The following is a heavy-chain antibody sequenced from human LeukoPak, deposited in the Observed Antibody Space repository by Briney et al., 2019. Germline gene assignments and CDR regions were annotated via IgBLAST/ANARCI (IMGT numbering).Heavy chain of an antibody. CDR2: IIPIFGTA. CDR3: ARVTTMEWYWFDP. Sequence: SVKVSCKASGGTFSSYAISWVRQAPGQGLEWMGGIIPIFGTANYAQKFQGRVTITADKSTSTAYMELRSLRSEDTALYYCARVTTMEWYWFDPWGQGTLVTVSS. J-gene: IGHJ5*02. CDR1: GGTFSSYA. D-gene: IGHD2-8*01. V-gene: IGHV1-69*06.